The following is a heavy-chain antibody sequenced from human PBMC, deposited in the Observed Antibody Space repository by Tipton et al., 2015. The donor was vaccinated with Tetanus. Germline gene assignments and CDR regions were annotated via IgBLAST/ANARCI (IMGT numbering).Heavy chain of an antibody. CDR2: IYYSGST. J-gene: IGHJ6*02. Sequence: TLSLTCTVSGGSISSYYWSWIRQPPGKGLEWIGYIYYSGSTNYNPSLKSRVTISVDTTKNQFSLKLSSVTAADTAVYYCARGGSSWYYYYYGMDVWGQGTTVTVSS. CDR3: ARGGSSWYYYYYGMDV. D-gene: IGHD6-13*01. CDR1: GGSISSYY. V-gene: IGHV4-59*12.